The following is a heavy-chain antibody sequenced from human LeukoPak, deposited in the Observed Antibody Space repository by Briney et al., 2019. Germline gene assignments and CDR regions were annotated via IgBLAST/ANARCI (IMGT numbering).Heavy chain of an antibody. D-gene: IGHD6-19*01. CDR2: ISSSSSTI. CDR3: ARSNGGYSSGLDY. CDR1: GFTVSSNY. Sequence: GGSLRLSCAASGFTVSSNYMNWVRQAPGKGLEWVSYISSSSSTIYYADSVKGRFTISRGNAKNSLYLQMNSLRAEDTAVYYCARSNGGYSSGLDYWGQGTLVTVSS. J-gene: IGHJ4*02. V-gene: IGHV3-48*04.